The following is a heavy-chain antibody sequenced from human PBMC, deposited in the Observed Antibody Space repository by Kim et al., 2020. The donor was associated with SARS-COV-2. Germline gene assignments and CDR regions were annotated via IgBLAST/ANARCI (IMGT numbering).Heavy chain of an antibody. CDR2: ISGSGGST. Sequence: GGSLRLSCAASGFTFSSYAMSWVRQAPGKGLEWVSAISGSGGSTYYADSVKGRFTISRDNSKNTLYLQMNSLRAEDTAVYYCAKGRLLWFGELQFDYWGQGTLVTVSS. V-gene: IGHV3-23*01. D-gene: IGHD3-10*01. CDR3: AKGRLLWFGELQFDY. CDR1: GFTFSSYA. J-gene: IGHJ4*02.